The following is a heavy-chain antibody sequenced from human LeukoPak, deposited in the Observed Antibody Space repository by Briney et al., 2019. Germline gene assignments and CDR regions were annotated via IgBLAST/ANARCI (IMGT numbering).Heavy chain of an antibody. CDR3: AREVNLRFLEWLIDY. Sequence: SETLSLTCTGSGVSISSYYWSWIRQPPGKGLEWIGRIYTSGSTNYNPSLKSRVTMSVDKSKNQFSLKLSSVTAADTAVYYCAREVNLRFLEWLIDYWGQGTLVTVSS. CDR1: GVSISSYY. CDR2: IYTSGST. J-gene: IGHJ4*02. V-gene: IGHV4-4*07. D-gene: IGHD3-3*01.